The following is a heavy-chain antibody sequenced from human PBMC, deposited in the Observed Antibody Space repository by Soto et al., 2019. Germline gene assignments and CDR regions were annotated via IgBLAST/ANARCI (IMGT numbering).Heavy chain of an antibody. Sequence: QVQLVQSGAEVKKPGSSVKVSCKASGGTFSSYAISWVRQAPGQGREWMGGIIPIFGTANYAQKFQGRVTITADESTSTAYMELSSLRSEDTAVYYCARGDSPVGSCGGDCYSVFDYWGQGTLVTVSS. CDR2: IIPIFGTA. D-gene: IGHD2-21*02. CDR3: ARGDSPVGSCGGDCYSVFDY. CDR1: GGTFSSYA. V-gene: IGHV1-69*01. J-gene: IGHJ4*02.